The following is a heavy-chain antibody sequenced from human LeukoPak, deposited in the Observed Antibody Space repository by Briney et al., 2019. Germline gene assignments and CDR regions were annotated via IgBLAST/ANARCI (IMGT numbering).Heavy chain of an antibody. J-gene: IGHJ3*02. Sequence: PGGSLRLSCAASGFTFSSYAMSWVRQAPGKGLEWVSAISGSGGSTYYADSVKGRFTISGDNSKNTLYLQMNSLRAEDTAVYYCAKDRNYYDVINAFDIWGQGTMVTVSS. CDR1: GFTFSSYA. V-gene: IGHV3-23*01. CDR2: ISGSGGST. CDR3: AKDRNYYDVINAFDI. D-gene: IGHD3-22*01.